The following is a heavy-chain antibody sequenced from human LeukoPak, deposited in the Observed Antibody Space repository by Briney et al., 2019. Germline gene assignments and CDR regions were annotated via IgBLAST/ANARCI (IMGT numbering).Heavy chain of an antibody. CDR3: ARVSYDSSDLLDY. Sequence: ASVKVSCKASGYTFTGYYMHWVRQAPGQGLEWMGWINPNSGGTNYAQKFQGRVTMTRDTSISTAYKELSRLRSDDTAVYYCARVSYDSSDLLDYWGQGTLVTVSS. CDR1: GYTFTGYY. V-gene: IGHV1-2*02. D-gene: IGHD3-22*01. CDR2: INPNSGGT. J-gene: IGHJ4*02.